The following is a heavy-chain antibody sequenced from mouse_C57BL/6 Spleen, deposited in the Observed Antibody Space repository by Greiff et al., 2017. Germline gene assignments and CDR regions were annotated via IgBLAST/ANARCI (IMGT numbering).Heavy chain of an antibody. Sequence: VQLQQSGPELVKPGASVKISCKASGYAFSSSWMNWVKQRPGKGLEWIGRIYPGDGDTNYNGKFKGKATLTADKSSSTAYMQLSSLTSEDSAVYFCARHYYGSSYAMGYWGQGTSVTASS. D-gene: IGHD1-1*01. CDR1: GYAFSSSW. J-gene: IGHJ4*01. V-gene: IGHV1-82*01. CDR3: ARHYYGSSYAMGY. CDR2: IYPGDGDT.